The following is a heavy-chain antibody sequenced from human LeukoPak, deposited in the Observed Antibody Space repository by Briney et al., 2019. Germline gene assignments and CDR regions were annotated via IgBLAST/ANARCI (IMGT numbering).Heavy chain of an antibody. J-gene: IGHJ5*02. CDR3: ARDPGETGWFDP. D-gene: IGHD3-16*01. Sequence: SETLSLTCTVSGGSISSGGYYWSWIRQHPGKGLEWIGYIYYSGSTYYNPSLKSRVTISVDTSKNQFSLKLSSVTAADTAVYYCARDPGETGWFDPWGQGTLVTVSS. V-gene: IGHV4-31*03. CDR1: GGSISSGGYY. CDR2: IYYSGST.